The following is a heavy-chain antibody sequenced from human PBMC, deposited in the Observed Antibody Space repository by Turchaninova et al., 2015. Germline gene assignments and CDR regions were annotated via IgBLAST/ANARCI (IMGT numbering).Heavy chain of an antibody. V-gene: IGHV2-5*02. CDR3: EQVVGRSDTGLRTTLHSHFKDG. D-gene: IGHD1-14*01. Sequence: QITLEESGPALVKPTQALALTCTFSGFSFTSSGVGVGWIRQHPGKALDGLALIYWDAAKRCSPSFKTRLTTTTDRPCAKTDITHTHTTSRNQVLLKKTHMDYVDTATYCREQVVGRSDTGLRTTLHSHFKDGWGKGTTVNVS. CDR2: IYWDAAK. CDR1: GFSFTSSGVG. J-gene: IGHJ6*03.